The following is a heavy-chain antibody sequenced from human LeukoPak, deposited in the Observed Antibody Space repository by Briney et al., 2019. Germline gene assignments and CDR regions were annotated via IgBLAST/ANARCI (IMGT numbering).Heavy chain of an antibody. CDR2: IYYSGST. CDR1: GGSISSGGYS. CDR3: TRALPYYYDSSASVYFDL. V-gene: IGHV4-30-4*07. Sequence: SETLSLTCAVSGGSISSGGYSWSWIRQPPGKGLEWIGYIYYSGSTYYNPPLKSRVTISVDTSKNQFSLKLSSVTAADTAVYYCTRALPYYYDSSASVYFDLWGRGTLVTVSS. D-gene: IGHD3-22*01. J-gene: IGHJ2*01.